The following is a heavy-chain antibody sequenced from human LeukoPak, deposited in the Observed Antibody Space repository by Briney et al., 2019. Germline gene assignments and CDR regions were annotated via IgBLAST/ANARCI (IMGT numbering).Heavy chain of an antibody. CDR2: IWYDGSNK. Sequence: GGSLRLSCAASGFTFSSYGMSSVRQAPGKGLEWVAVIWYDGSNKYYADSVKGRFTISRDNSKNTLYLQMNSLRAEDTAVYYCARGTSGGYEGDYWGQGTLVTVSS. CDR1: GFTFSSYG. J-gene: IGHJ4*02. D-gene: IGHD1-1*01. V-gene: IGHV3-33*01. CDR3: ARGTSGGYEGDY.